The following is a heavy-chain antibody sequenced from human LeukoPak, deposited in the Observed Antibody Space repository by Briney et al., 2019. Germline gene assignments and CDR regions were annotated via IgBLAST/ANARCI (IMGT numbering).Heavy chain of an antibody. CDR1: GFTFSSYA. CDR3: AKHMRLTILTGPSGYYFDY. Sequence: PGGSLRLSCAASGFTFSSYAMSWVRQAPGKGLEWVSAISGSGGSTYYADSVKGRFTISRDNSKNTLYLQMNSLRAEDTAVYYCAKHMRLTILTGPSGYYFDYWGQGTLVTVSS. CDR2: ISGSGGST. D-gene: IGHD3-9*01. V-gene: IGHV3-23*01. J-gene: IGHJ4*02.